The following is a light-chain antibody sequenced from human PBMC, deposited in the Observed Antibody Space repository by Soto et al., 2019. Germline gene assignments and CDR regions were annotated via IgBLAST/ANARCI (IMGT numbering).Light chain of an antibody. Sequence: DIQMTQSPSSLSASIGDRVTITCRASQNIRSYLNWYQLKPGKAPKLLIHAASSLQSGVPSRFSGSGSGTDFTLTISSLQPEDFAAYYCQLSDSTWTFGQGTKVDIK. J-gene: IGKJ1*01. CDR3: QLSDSTWT. V-gene: IGKV1-39*01. CDR1: QNIRSY. CDR2: AAS.